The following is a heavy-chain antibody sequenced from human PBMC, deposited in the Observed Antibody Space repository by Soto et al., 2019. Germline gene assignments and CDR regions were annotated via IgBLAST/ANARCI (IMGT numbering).Heavy chain of an antibody. CDR3: ARVGSRDAYNYVLDQ. CDR1: GRIFSSFP. CDR2: VISASGSV. Sequence: QVQVVQSGAEVKKPGSSVKISCKASGRIFSSFPTSWVRQVPGQGLEWLGGVISASGSVTYAPKFQGRVTMTAVNSAGIGYMELTSLTSEDTGIYYCARVGSRDAYNYVLDQWGPGTMVTVSS. J-gene: IGHJ1*01. V-gene: IGHV1-69*06. D-gene: IGHD5-18*01.